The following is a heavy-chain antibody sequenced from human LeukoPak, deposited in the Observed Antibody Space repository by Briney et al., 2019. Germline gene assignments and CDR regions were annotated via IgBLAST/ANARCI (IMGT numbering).Heavy chain of an antibody. CDR3: ARDLGGYCSSTSCYRARNWFDP. CDR2: IYYSGST. Sequence: SETLSLTCTVSGGSISSYYWSWIRQPPGKGLEWIGYIYYSGSTNYNPSLKSRVTISGDTSKNQFSLKLSSVTAADTAVYYCARDLGGYCSSTSCYRARNWFDPWGQGTLVTVSS. V-gene: IGHV4-59*01. CDR1: GGSISSYY. J-gene: IGHJ5*02. D-gene: IGHD2-2*02.